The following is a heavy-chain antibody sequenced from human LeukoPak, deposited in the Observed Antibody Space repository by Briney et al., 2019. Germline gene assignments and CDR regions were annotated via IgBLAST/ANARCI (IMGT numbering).Heavy chain of an antibody. CDR2: INHSGST. CDR1: GGSFSGSY. Sequence: SETPSLTCAVYGGSFSGSYWSWIRRPPGKGPEWIGEINHSGSTNYNPSLKSRVIISVDTSKNQFSLKLNSVTAADTAVYYCATTYSNYYYDYLDVWGKGTTVTVSS. J-gene: IGHJ6*03. D-gene: IGHD5-12*01. V-gene: IGHV4-34*01. CDR3: ATTYSNYYYDYLDV.